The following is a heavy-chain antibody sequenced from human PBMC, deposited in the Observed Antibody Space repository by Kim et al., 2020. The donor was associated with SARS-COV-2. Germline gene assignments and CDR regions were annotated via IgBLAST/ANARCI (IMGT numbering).Heavy chain of an antibody. Sequence: GGSLRLSCAASGFTFSSYGFHWVRQAPGKGLEWVAVIWNDGSNKKYADSVKGRFTISRDKSKSTLYLQMNSLRAEDTAVYYCARDWSPASNGYGMDVWGQGTTVTVSS. V-gene: IGHV3-33*01. CDR3: ARDWSPASNGYGMDV. CDR2: IWNDGSNK. D-gene: IGHD2-2*01. J-gene: IGHJ6*02. CDR1: GFTFSSYG.